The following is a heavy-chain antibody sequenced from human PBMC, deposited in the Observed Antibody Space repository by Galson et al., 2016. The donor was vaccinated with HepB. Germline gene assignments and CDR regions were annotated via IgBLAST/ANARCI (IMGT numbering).Heavy chain of an antibody. CDR2: INHFGGT. Sequence: SETLSLTCAVYGGSLSNYYWSWIRQPPGKGLEWVGEINHFGGTKYNPSLKSRVIISLDTSKNQISLKLSSVTAADTAFYYCARVRKGNKYYYYYDGMDVWGQGTTVIVSS. CDR3: ARVRKGNKYYYYYDGMDV. CDR1: GGSLSNYY. V-gene: IGHV4-34*01. J-gene: IGHJ6*02. D-gene: IGHD1/OR15-1a*01.